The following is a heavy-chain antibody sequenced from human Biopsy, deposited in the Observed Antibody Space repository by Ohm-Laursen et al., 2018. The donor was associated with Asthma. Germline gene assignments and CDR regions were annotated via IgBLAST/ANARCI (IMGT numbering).Heavy chain of an antibody. CDR3: VKDIRLQLWGFDS. Sequence: SSLRLSCAASGFTIDDYAMHWVRQAPGKGLEWVSGVSWNSDSIDYADSVKGRFTISRDNAKNSLYLQMNSLRGADTALYYCVKDIRLQLWGFDSWGQGTLVTVSS. CDR2: VSWNSDSI. J-gene: IGHJ4*02. CDR1: GFTIDDYA. V-gene: IGHV3-9*01. D-gene: IGHD6-13*01.